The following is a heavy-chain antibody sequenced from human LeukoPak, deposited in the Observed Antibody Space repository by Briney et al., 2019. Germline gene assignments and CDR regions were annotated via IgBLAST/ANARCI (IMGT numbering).Heavy chain of an antibody. CDR3: ARVGGSNAFDI. V-gene: IGHV3-74*01. J-gene: IGHJ3*02. CDR2: INSDGSST. Sequence: GGSLRLSCAASGFTFSSYWVHWVGHAPGKGLVWVSPINSDGSSTIYADSVKGRFTISRDNAKNTLSLQTNSLRAEDTAVYYCARVGGSNAFDIWGQGTMVIVSS. CDR1: GFTFSSYW. D-gene: IGHD1-26*01.